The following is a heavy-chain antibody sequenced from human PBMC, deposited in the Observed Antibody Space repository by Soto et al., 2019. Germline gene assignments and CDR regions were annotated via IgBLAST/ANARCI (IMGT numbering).Heavy chain of an antibody. CDR3: AKAPRHY. Sequence: PGGSLRLSCAASGFTFRSYGMHWVRQAPGKGLEWVAVISYDESNKFYGDSVKGRFTISRDNSKNTLYLQMNSLRAEDTAVYYCAKAPRHYWGQGTLVTVSS. V-gene: IGHV3-30*18. CDR2: ISYDESNK. J-gene: IGHJ4*02. CDR1: GFTFRSYG.